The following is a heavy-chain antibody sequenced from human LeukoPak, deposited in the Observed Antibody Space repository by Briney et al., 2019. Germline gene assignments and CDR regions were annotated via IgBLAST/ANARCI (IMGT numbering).Heavy chain of an antibody. CDR3: ARGKRCSSTSCYSIDY. CDR1: GFSFISYG. Sequence: PGGSLRLSCAASGFSFISYGMHWVRQAPGKGLEWVGVISDDGRRKDYADSVKGRFTISRDNSKNTLYLQMNSLRAEDTAVYYCARGKRCSSTSCYSIDYWGQGTLVTVSS. D-gene: IGHD2-2*01. CDR2: ISDDGRRK. V-gene: IGHV3-30*03. J-gene: IGHJ4*02.